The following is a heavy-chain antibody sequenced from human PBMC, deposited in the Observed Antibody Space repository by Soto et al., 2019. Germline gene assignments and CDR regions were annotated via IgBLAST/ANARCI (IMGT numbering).Heavy chain of an antibody. CDR2: INPNSVGT. CDR3: ARDPEIAAAGPSYGMDV. Sequence: ASVKVSCKASGYTFTGYYMHWVRQAPGQGLEWMGWINPNSVGTNYAQKFQGWVTMTRVTSISTAYMELSRLRSDDTAVFYCARDPEIAAAGPSYGMDVWGQGTTVTVSS. D-gene: IGHD6-13*01. CDR1: GYTFTGYY. V-gene: IGHV1-2*04. J-gene: IGHJ6*02.